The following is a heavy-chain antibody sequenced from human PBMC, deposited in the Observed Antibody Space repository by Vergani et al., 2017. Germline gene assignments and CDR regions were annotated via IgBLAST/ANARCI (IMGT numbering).Heavy chain of an antibody. CDR2: INSDGIST. D-gene: IGHD3-22*01. J-gene: IGHJ4*02. Sequence: EVQLVESGGGLVQPGGSLRLSCAASGFTFSSYWMHWVRQAPGKGLVWVSRINSDGISTTYADSVKGRFTISRDNAKNSLYLQMNSLRAEDTALYYCAKDADYYDSSGYYGDWGQGTLVTVSS. CDR1: GFTFSSYW. V-gene: IGHV3-74*01. CDR3: AKDADYYDSSGYYGD.